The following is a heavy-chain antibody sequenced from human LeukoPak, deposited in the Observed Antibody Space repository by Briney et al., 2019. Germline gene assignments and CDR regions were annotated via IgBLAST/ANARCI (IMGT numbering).Heavy chain of an antibody. CDR2: INPNSGGT. CDR3: AREAHYDSSSFDY. CDR1: GYSFTNYA. Sequence: ASVKVSCKASGYSFTNYAMNWVRQAPGQGLEWMGWINPNSGGTNYAQKFQGRVTMTRDTSISTAYMELSRLRSDDTAVYYCAREAHYDSSSFDYWGQGTLVTVSS. J-gene: IGHJ4*02. V-gene: IGHV1-2*02. D-gene: IGHD3-22*01.